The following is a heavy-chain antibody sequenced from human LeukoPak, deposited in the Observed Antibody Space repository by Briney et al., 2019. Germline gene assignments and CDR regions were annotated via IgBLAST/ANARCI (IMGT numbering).Heavy chain of an antibody. J-gene: IGHJ4*02. CDR2: ISYDGSNK. D-gene: IGHD3-22*01. CDR1: GFTFSSYA. V-gene: IGHV3-30-3*01. Sequence: GGSLRLSCAASGFTFSSYAMHWVRQAPGKGLEWVAVISYDGSNKYYADSVKGRFTISRDNSKNTLYLQMNSLRAEDTAVYYCAGCVGDDSSGYYLSRPGPDNYWGQGTLVTVSS. CDR3: AGCVGDDSSGYYLSRPGPDNY.